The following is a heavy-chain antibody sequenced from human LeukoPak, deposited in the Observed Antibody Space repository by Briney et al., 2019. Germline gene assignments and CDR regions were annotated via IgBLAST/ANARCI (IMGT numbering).Heavy chain of an antibody. CDR1: GFSLSNSW. J-gene: IGHJ4*02. CDR2: INQDGSKK. CDR3: ARDYGGSSPFDY. V-gene: IGHV3-7*01. Sequence: GGSLRLSCTASGFSLSNSWMSWVRQAPGTGLEWVANINQDGSKKHYVDSVKGRFTISRDNAKNSLYLQMNSLRAEETAVYYCARDYGGSSPFDYWGQGTLVTVSS. D-gene: IGHD4-23*01.